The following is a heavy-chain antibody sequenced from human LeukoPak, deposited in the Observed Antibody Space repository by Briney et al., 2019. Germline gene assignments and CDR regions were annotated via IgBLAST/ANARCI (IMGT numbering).Heavy chain of an antibody. CDR2: IYYSGST. J-gene: IGHJ3*02. CDR1: GGSISSSSYY. V-gene: IGHV4-39*01. D-gene: IGHD3-22*01. Sequence: SETLSLTCTVSGGSISSSSYYWGWIRQPPGKGLEWIGSIYYSGSTYYNPSLKSRVTISVDTSKNQFSLKLSSVTAADTAVYYCASAFQPPIYYDSSGYYYGAFDIWGQGTMVTVSS. CDR3: ASAFQPPIYYDSSGYYYGAFDI.